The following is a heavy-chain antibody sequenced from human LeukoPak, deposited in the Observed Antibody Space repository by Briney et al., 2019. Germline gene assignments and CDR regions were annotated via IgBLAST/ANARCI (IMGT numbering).Heavy chain of an antibody. D-gene: IGHD6-19*01. J-gene: IGHJ3*02. V-gene: IGHV3-11*06. Sequence: GGSPRDPCAASGFTFSDYYLSWIRQAPGKGLEWVSYISSSSSYTNYADSVKGRFTISRDNAKNSLYLQMNSLRAEDTAVYYCARVGRRVAVAGNAFDIWGHGTMVTVSS. CDR2: ISSSSSYT. CDR1: GFTFSDYY. CDR3: ARVGRRVAVAGNAFDI.